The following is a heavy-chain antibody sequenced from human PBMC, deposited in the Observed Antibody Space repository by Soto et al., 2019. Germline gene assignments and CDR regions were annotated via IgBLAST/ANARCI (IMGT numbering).Heavy chain of an antibody. Sequence: ASAKVSCKACCYTFTSYGITLVRRSAGEWLEWIVLISAYNGRMNYAQKVQGRVSMTTDTSTSTAYMELRSLRSDDTAVYYCARTSLSSLSSKYWGQGTLVIVSS. D-gene: IGHD6-6*01. CDR1: CYTFTSYG. CDR3: ARTSLSSLSSKY. V-gene: IGHV1-18*01. J-gene: IGHJ4*02. CDR2: ISAYNGRM.